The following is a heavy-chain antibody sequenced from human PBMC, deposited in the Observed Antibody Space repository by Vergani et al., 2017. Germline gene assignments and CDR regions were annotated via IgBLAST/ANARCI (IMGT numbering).Heavy chain of an antibody. J-gene: IGHJ4*02. CDR2: INPSGGHT. V-gene: IGHV1-46*03. D-gene: IGHD3-9*01. Sequence: QVQVVQSGAEVKKSGASVKVSCKTSGYTFSNYYMHWVRQAPGQGLEWMGIINPSGGHTNYAQKFQGIVTMTRDTSTSTVYMELSRLRSEDTAIYYCARGDYGILAGYRYWGQGTLVTVSA. CDR3: ARGDYGILAGYRY. CDR1: GYTFSNYY.